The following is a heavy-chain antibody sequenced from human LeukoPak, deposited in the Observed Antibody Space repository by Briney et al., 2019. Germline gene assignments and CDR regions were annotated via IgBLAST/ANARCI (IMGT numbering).Heavy chain of an antibody. CDR1: GFTFSSYA. CDR2: ISYDGSNK. CDR3: ARDPRSVWYYDSSGSNAPYYYGMDV. Sequence: GGSLRLSCAASGFTFSSYAMHWVRQAPGKGLEGVAVISYDGSNKYYADSVKGRFTISRDNSKNTLYLQMNSLRAEDTAVYYCARDPRSVWYYDSSGSNAPYYYGMDVWGQGTTVTVSS. V-gene: IGHV3-30-3*01. D-gene: IGHD3-22*01. J-gene: IGHJ6*02.